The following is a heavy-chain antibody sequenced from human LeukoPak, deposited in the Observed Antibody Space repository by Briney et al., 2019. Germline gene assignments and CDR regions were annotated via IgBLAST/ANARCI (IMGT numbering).Heavy chain of an antibody. D-gene: IGHD5-18*01. J-gene: IGHJ4*02. CDR3: ARVSGYSYGGNDY. CDR1: GGSISSSSYY. V-gene: IGHV4-39*01. Sequence: PSETQSLTCTVSGGSISSSSYYWGWIRQPPGKGLEWIGSIYYSGSTYYHPSLKSRVTISVDTSKNQFSLKLNSLTAADTAVYYCARVSGYSYGGNDYWGQGTLVTVSS. CDR2: IYYSGST.